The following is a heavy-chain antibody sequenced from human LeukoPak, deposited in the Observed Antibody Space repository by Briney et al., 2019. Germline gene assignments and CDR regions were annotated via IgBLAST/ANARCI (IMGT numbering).Heavy chain of an antibody. CDR1: GFTFSSYA. Sequence: GGSLRLSCAASGFTFSSYAMSWVRQAPGKGLEWVSAISGSGGSTYYADSVKGRFTISRDNSKNTLYLQMNSLRAEDTAVYYCAKGDCSSTSCYWFEFGLYYYYMDVWGKGTTVTVSS. D-gene: IGHD2-2*01. J-gene: IGHJ6*03. V-gene: IGHV3-23*01. CDR2: ISGSGGST. CDR3: AKGDCSSTSCYWFEFGLYYYYMDV.